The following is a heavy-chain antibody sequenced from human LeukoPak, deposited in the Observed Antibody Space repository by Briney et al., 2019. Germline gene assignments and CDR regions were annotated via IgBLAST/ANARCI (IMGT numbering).Heavy chain of an antibody. D-gene: IGHD3-3*01. CDR1: GFTFSSYA. CDR2: ISGSGGST. Sequence: PGGSLRLSCAASGFTFSSYAMSWVRQAPGKGLEWVSAISGSGGSTYYADSVKGRFTISRDNSKNMLYLQMNSLRAEDTAVYYCAKGRYYDFWSGYPNWFDPWGQGTLVTVSS. CDR3: AKGRYYDFWSGYPNWFDP. V-gene: IGHV3-23*01. J-gene: IGHJ5*02.